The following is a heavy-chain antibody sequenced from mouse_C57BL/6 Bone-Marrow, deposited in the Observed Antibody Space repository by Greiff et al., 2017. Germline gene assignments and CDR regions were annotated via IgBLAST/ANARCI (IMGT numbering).Heavy chain of an antibody. Sequence: VQLKQSGAELVKPGASVKLSCTASGFNIKDYYIHWVKQRTEQGLEWIGRIDPEDGETKYAPKFQDKATITADTSSNTAYLQLSSLTSEDTAVYYCTRSLIYYGTNYWGQGTTPTVSS. CDR3: TRSLIYYGTNY. D-gene: IGHD1-1*01. CDR1: GFNIKDYY. V-gene: IGHV14-2*01. J-gene: IGHJ2*01. CDR2: IDPEDGET.